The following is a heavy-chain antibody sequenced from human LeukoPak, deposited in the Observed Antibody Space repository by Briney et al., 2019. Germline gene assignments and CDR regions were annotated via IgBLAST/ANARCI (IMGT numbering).Heavy chain of an antibody. CDR3: AKDLPQPYFDY. CDR2: IRYDGSPK. J-gene: IGHJ4*02. V-gene: IGHV3-30*02. Sequence: GGSLRLSCAASGFTVSSNYMSWVRQAPGKGLEWVAFIRYDGSPKYYADSVKGRFTISRDNAKKTLYLQMNSLRAEDTAVYYCAKDLPQPYFDYWGQGTLVIVSS. CDR1: GFTVSSNY.